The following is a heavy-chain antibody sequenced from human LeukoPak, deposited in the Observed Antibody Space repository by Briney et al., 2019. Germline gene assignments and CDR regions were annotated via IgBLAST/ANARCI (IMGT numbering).Heavy chain of an antibody. D-gene: IGHD6-19*01. J-gene: IGHJ4*02. CDR1: GYTFTGYY. V-gene: IGHV1-2*02. CDR3: ARVSGRGYSSGWLDY. CDR2: INPNGGGT. Sequence: ASVKVSCKASGYTFTGYYMHWVRQAPGQGLEWMGWINPNGGGTNYAHKFQGRVTMTSDTSIRTAYMELSRLRSDDTAVYSCARVSGRGYSSGWLDYWGQGTLVTVSS.